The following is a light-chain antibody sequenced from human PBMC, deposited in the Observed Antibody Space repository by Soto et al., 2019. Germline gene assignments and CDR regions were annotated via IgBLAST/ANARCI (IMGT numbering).Light chain of an antibody. V-gene: IGLV2-8*01. CDR3: SSYAGSSYV. CDR1: SSDVGGYNY. CDR2: EVC. Sequence: QSALTQPPSASGSPGQSVTISCTGTSSDVGGYNYVSWYQQHPGKAPKVMIYEVCKRPSGVPDRFSGSKSGNTASLTVSGLQAEDEADYYCSSYAGSSYVFGTGTKVTVL. J-gene: IGLJ1*01.